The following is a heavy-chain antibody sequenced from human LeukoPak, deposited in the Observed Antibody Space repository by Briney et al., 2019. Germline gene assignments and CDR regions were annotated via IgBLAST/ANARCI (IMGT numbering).Heavy chain of an antibody. Sequence: GGSLRLSCATSGFTFDRYAMHWVRQAPGKGLEWVSGISWNTVSVDYAYSVKGRFTISRDNAKKSLYLQMNSLRPEDTALYYCTKGRNSGSYYRGWGGEFDYWGQGILVTVSS. D-gene: IGHD1-26*01. CDR2: ISWNTVSV. V-gene: IGHV3-9*01. CDR3: TKGRNSGSYYRGWGGEFDY. J-gene: IGHJ4*02. CDR1: GFTFDRYA.